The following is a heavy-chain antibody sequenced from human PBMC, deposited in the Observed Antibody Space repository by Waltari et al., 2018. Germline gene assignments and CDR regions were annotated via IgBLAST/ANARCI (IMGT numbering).Heavy chain of an antibody. CDR3: VRDKQGGYFDY. CDR1: EFPSANHY. V-gene: IGHV3-72*01. D-gene: IGHD3-16*01. J-gene: IGHJ4*02. Sequence: DVQVVESGGGLVQPGGSLQLSCAASEFPSANHYMNWVRQAPGKGLEWVGLIRNRARSFTTDYAASVEGRFAISRDDSKNSLYLQMNSLKTEDTAVYYCVRDKQGGYFDYWGQGTLVTVSS. CDR2: IRNRARSFTT.